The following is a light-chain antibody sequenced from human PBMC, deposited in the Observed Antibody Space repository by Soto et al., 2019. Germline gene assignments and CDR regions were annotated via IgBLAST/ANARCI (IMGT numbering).Light chain of an antibody. Sequence: QSALTQPPSASGSPGQSVAIPCTGTSSDVGGYDYVSWYQQYPGKGPKLIIYQVTKRRPGVPDRFSGSKSGNTASLTVSGLQAEDEANYYCGSYAGTNTPAVFGGGTKLTVL. V-gene: IGLV2-8*01. J-gene: IGLJ2*01. CDR3: GSYAGTNTPAV. CDR2: QVT. CDR1: SSDVGGYDY.